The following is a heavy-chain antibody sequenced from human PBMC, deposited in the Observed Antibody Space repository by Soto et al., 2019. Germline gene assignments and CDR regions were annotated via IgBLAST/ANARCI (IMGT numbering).Heavy chain of an antibody. CDR3: AAEWSRGF. CDR2: IYYSGNT. D-gene: IGHD3-3*01. J-gene: IGHJ4*02. V-gene: IGHV4-61*08. CDR1: GGSVSSGDYY. Sequence: SATLSLTCPGSGGSVSSGDYYWSWIRQPPGKGLEWIGYIYYSGNTNYNPSLKSRVIISVDTSKNTLYLQMNSLRAEDTAVYYCAAEWSRGFWGQGTLVTVSS.